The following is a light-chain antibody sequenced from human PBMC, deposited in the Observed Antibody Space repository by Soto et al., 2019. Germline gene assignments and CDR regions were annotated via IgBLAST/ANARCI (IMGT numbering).Light chain of an antibody. CDR3: QQYGSSPPRYT. CDR1: HSVSSSY. Sequence: EIVLTQSPGTLSLSPGERATLSCRASHSVSSSYLAWYQQKPGQAPRLLIYGASSRATGIPDRFSGSVSGTDFTLTISRLEPEDFAVYYCQQYGSSPPRYTFGQGTKLEIK. CDR2: GAS. J-gene: IGKJ2*01. V-gene: IGKV3-20*01.